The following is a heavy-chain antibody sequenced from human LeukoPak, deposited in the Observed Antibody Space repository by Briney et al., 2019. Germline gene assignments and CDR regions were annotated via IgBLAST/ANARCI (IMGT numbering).Heavy chain of an antibody. V-gene: IGHV3-23*01. J-gene: IGHJ4*02. Sequence: GGSLRLSCAASGFTFSSHGMSWVRQAPGKGLEWLSIISGSGGSTHDADSVKGRFIISRDNSKNTLYLQMNSLRAEDTATYYCAGTRGWDSSGWPIDFWGQGSLVTVSS. D-gene: IGHD6-19*01. CDR1: GFTFSSHG. CDR3: AGTRGWDSSGWPIDF. CDR2: ISGSGGST.